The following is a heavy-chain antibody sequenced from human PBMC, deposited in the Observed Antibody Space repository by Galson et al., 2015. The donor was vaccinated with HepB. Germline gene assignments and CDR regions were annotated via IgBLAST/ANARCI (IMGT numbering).Heavy chain of an antibody. CDR2: LYPDDSDT. V-gene: IGHV5-51*03. CDR3: AKPVRYSGEWYFDL. Sequence: QSGAEVKKSGESLKISCKGSGYTFTDYWIGWVRQMPGKGLEWMGMLYPDDSDTRYSPAFQGQVTISADKSINTAYLQWSSLKASDTAMYYCAKPVRYSGEWYFDLWGRGPLVTVSS. CDR1: GYTFTDYW. J-gene: IGHJ2*01. D-gene: IGHD1-26*01.